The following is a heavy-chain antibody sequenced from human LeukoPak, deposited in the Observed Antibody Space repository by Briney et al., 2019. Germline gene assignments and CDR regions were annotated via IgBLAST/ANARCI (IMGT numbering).Heavy chain of an antibody. Sequence: SGTLSHTCAVSGGSITSGNWWSWVRQPPGKGLEWIGEIYHSGSTNYNPSLKSRVTISVDKSKNQFSLILNSVTAADTAVYYCARGVPAAGSIRFDPWGQGTLVTVSS. D-gene: IGHD6-13*01. CDR2: IYHSGST. CDR3: ARGVPAAGSIRFDP. J-gene: IGHJ5*02. V-gene: IGHV4-4*02. CDR1: GGSITSGNW.